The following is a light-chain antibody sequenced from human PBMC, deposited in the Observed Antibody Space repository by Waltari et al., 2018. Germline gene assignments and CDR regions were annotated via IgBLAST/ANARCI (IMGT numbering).Light chain of an antibody. V-gene: IGKV2-28*01. CDR3: MQALQTLGT. J-gene: IGKJ4*01. CDR1: QSLLHSNGYNY. Sequence: DIVMTQSPLSLPVTPGEPASSSCRSSQSLLHSNGYNYLDWYVQKPGQSPQLLIYLGSHRASGVPDRFSGSGSGRDFTLKISRVEAEDVGVYYCMQALQTLGTFGGGTKVEIK. CDR2: LGS.